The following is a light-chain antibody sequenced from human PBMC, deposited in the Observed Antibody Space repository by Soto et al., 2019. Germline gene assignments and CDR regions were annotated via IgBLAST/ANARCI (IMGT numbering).Light chain of an antibody. CDR1: SSDVGDYDY. V-gene: IGLV2-14*03. CDR3: LSYTSSSTLV. CDR2: AVS. J-gene: IGLJ2*01. Sequence: QSALTQPASVSGSPGQSITISCTGTSSDVGDYDYVSWYQHHPGKAPKLMIYAVSNRPSGVSNRFSGSKSGNTASLTISGLQAEDEADYYCLSYTSSSTLVFGGGTKVTVL.